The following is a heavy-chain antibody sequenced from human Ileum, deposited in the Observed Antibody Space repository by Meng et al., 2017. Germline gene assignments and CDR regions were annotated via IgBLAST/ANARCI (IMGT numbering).Heavy chain of an antibody. CDR2: LKSDGSYT. J-gene: IGHJ4*02. CDR1: GFTFCNYW. CDR3: ARGSDYSGSYVDY. D-gene: IGHD1-26*01. Sequence: EVQLVESGGGLVLPGGFLRLSCAASGFTFCNYWMHWVRQAPGKGLVWVSRLKSDGSYTNYADSVKGRFTISRDNAKNTLYLQMNSLRAEDTAVYYCARGSDYSGSYVDYWGQGALVTVSS. V-gene: IGHV3-74*01.